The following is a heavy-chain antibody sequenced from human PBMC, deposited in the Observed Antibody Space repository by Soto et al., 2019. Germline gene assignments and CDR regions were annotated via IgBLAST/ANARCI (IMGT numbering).Heavy chain of an antibody. D-gene: IGHD6-13*01. Sequence: PGGSLRLSCAAPGFTFSSYGMSWVRQAPGKGLEWVSSISGSGGGTYYADSVKGRFTISRDNSKNTLYLQMNTLRAEDTALYYCAKIIDAGGIDHWGQGTPVTVSS. J-gene: IGHJ4*02. V-gene: IGHV3-23*01. CDR2: ISGSGGGT. CDR1: GFTFSSYG. CDR3: AKIIDAGGIDH.